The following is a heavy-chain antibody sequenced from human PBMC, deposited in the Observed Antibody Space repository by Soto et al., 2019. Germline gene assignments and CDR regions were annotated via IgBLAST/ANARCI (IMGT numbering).Heavy chain of an antibody. CDR3: AKDIGSGSSPGGVYYYGMDV. V-gene: IGHV3-9*01. J-gene: IGHJ6*02. Sequence: PVGSLRLSCAASGFTFDDYAMHWVRQAPGKGLEWVSGISWNSGSIGYADSVKGRFTISRDNAKNPLYLQMNSLRAEDTALYYCAKDIGSGSSPGGVYYYGMDVWGQGTTVTVSS. CDR1: GFTFDDYA. CDR2: ISWNSGSI. D-gene: IGHD1-26*01.